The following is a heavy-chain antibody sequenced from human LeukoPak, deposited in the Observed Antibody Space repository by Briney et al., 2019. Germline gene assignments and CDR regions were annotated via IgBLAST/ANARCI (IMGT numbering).Heavy chain of an antibody. V-gene: IGHV3-23*01. D-gene: IGHD3-10*01. CDR1: GFTFSSSA. J-gene: IGHJ4*02. Sequence: QPGGSLRLSCAASGFTFSSSAMSWLRQAPGKGLEWVSAINGGGGSTYYADSVKGRFTISRDNSKNTLYLQMNSLRAEDTAVYYCAKMGKVYYGSGSYFILWGQGTLVTVSS. CDR2: INGGGGST. CDR3: AKMGKVYYGSGSYFIL.